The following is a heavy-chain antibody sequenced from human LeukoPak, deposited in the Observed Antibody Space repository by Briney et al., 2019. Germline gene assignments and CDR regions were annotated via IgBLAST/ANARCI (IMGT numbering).Heavy chain of an antibody. CDR2: IYYSGST. Sequence: SETLSLTCTVSGGSISSYYWSWIRQPPGKGLEWIGYIYYSGSTNYNPSLKSRVTISVDTSKNQFSLKLSSVTAADTAVYYCARGYYDSSGYYFPDYWGQGTLVTVSS. CDR3: ARGYYDSSGYYFPDY. D-gene: IGHD3-22*01. CDR1: GGSISSYY. J-gene: IGHJ4*02. V-gene: IGHV4-59*01.